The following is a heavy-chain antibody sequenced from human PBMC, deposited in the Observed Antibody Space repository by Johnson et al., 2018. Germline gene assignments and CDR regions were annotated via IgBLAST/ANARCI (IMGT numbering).Heavy chain of an antibody. CDR1: GFTFGEYA. Sequence: VQLVESGGVVVQPGGSLRLSCAASGFTFGEYAMHWVRQAPGKGLEWVSLITWYGVSTYYADSVKGRFTISRDNTKNSLYLQMNSLGAEDTALYYCAKAVGSSSTYFMDVWGKGTTVIVSS. D-gene: IGHD2-2*01. CDR3: AKAVGSSSTYFMDV. V-gene: IGHV3-43D*03. CDR2: ITWYGVST. J-gene: IGHJ6*03.